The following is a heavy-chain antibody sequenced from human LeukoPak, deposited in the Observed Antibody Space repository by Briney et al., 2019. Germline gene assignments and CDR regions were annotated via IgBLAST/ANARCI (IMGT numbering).Heavy chain of an antibody. Sequence: SETLSLTCTVSGGSISSYYWSWIRQPPGKGLEWIGYIYYSGSTNYNPSLKSRVTISVDTSKNQFSLKLSSVTAADTAVYYCARAPLNYDFWSGYSHWYFDYWGQGTLVTVSS. V-gene: IGHV4-59*01. CDR1: GGSISSYY. CDR3: ARAPLNYDFWSGYSHWYFDY. CDR2: IYYSGST. D-gene: IGHD3-3*01. J-gene: IGHJ4*02.